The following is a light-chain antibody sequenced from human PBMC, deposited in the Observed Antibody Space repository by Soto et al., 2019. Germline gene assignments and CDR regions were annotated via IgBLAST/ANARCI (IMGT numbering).Light chain of an antibody. CDR2: GAS. CDR3: QQYKNWPRT. CDR1: QSVASN. J-gene: IGKJ1*01. Sequence: EIVMTQSPATLSVSPGQRATLSCRASQSVASNLAWYQQRPGQAPRLLIYGASSRATGIPDRFSGSGSGTGFTLTISSLQSEDFEVYYCQQYKNWPRTFGQGTKVEIK. V-gene: IGKV3D-15*01.